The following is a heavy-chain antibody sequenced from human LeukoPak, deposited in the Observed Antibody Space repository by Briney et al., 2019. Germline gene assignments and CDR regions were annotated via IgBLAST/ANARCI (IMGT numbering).Heavy chain of an antibody. CDR2: IRSKANSYAT. V-gene: IGHV3-73*01. CDR3: TTYYRRPGIL. D-gene: IGHD3-16*02. J-gene: IGHJ4*02. CDR1: GFTFSGSA. Sequence: GGSLRLSCAASGFTFSGSAMHWVRQASGKGLEWVGRIRSKANSYATEYAASVKGRFTISRDDSKNTAYLQMNSLKTEDTAVYYCTTYYRRPGILWGQGTLVTVSS.